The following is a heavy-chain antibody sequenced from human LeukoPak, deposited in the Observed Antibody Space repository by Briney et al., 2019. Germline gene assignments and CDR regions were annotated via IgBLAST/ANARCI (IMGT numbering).Heavy chain of an antibody. J-gene: IGHJ4*02. CDR3: ARDYRSFDFWSGYPPYYFDY. CDR1: GFTFGDYA. CDR2: IKLDGSEK. V-gene: IGHV3-7*01. D-gene: IGHD3-3*01. Sequence: PGRSLRLSCTASGFTFGDYAMSWVRQAPERGLEWVATIKLDGSEKYYVDSVRGRFTISRNNAKNSLYLQMDSLRAEDTAVYYCARDYRSFDFWSGYPPYYFDYWGQGTLVTVSS.